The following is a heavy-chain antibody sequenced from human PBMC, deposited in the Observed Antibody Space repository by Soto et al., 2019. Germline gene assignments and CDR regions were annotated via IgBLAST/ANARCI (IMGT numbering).Heavy chain of an antibody. CDR2: IRSKAYGGTT. V-gene: IGHV3-49*04. Sequence: PGGSLRLSCTASGFTFGDYAMSWVRQAPGKGLEWVGSIRSKAYGGTTEYAASVKGRFTISRDDSKSIAYLQMNSLKTEDTAVYYCTRDRAVLRFLEWWSYYYYGMDVWGQGTTVTVSS. CDR1: GFTFGDYA. J-gene: IGHJ6*02. D-gene: IGHD3-3*01. CDR3: TRDRAVLRFLEWWSYYYYGMDV.